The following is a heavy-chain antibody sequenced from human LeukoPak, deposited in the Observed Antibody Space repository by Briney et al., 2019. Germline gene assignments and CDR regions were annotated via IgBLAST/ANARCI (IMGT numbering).Heavy chain of an antibody. D-gene: IGHD1-26*01. CDR1: GLTFDNYR. Sequence: GGSLRLSCAASGLTFDNYRMSWVRQAPGKGLEWVSTVNAGGGNTYYADSVKGRFTISRDNSKSTLILQMNSLRVEDTALYYCTKRVKYGGTWDHFADWGQGTLVTVSS. CDR3: TKRVKYGGTWDHFAD. CDR2: VNAGGGNT. J-gene: IGHJ4*02. V-gene: IGHV3-23*01.